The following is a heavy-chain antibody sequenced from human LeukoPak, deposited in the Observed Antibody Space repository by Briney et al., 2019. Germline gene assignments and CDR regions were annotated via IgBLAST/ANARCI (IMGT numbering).Heavy chain of an antibody. CDR1: GYTFTSYG. D-gene: IGHD3-22*01. Sequence: ASVKVSCKASGYTFTSYGISWVRQAPGQGLEWMGWISAYNGNTNYAQKLQGRVTMTTDTSTDTAYMELSSLRSEDTAVYYCATAQSDSSGLYNWFDPWGQGTLVTVSS. J-gene: IGHJ5*02. CDR3: ATAQSDSSGLYNWFDP. CDR2: ISAYNGNT. V-gene: IGHV1-18*01.